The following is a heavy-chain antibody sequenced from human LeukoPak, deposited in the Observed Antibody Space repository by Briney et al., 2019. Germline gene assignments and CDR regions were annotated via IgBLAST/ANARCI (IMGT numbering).Heavy chain of an antibody. V-gene: IGHV4-59*01. Sequence: SETLSLTCSVSGGSISSYYWSWIRQPPGKGLEWIGYIYYSGSTNYNPSLKSRVTISVDTSKNQFSLKLSSVTAADTAVYYCARGPPVDYWGQGTLVTVSS. J-gene: IGHJ4*02. CDR3: ARGPPVDY. CDR2: IYYSGST. CDR1: GGSISSYY.